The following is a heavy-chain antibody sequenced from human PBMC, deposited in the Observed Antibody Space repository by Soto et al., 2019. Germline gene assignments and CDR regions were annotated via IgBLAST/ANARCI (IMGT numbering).Heavy chain of an antibody. Sequence: SLKCSVVGGSSRSSDWWRWVRQPPGKGLEWIGEIYHSGSTNYNPSLKSRVTISVDKSKNQFSLKLSSVTAADTAVYYCARAGGASLEFDYWVQGTLVTVSS. J-gene: IGHJ4*02. D-gene: IGHD2-21*01. CDR2: IYHSGST. CDR1: GGSSRSSDW. CDR3: ARAGGASLEFDY. V-gene: IGHV4-4*02.